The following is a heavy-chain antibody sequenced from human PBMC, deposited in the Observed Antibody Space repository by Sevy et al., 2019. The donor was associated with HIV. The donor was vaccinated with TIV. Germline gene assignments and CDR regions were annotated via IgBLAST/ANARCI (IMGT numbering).Heavy chain of an antibody. J-gene: IGHJ4*02. V-gene: IGHV3-15*01. Sequence: GESLKISCVASGFSFSNAWMSWVRQAPGKGLEWVGRIKSKTEGATRDFAAPVKGRLLISRDDSRNTVYLQMNSLKTEDTAVYYCTAGVGASDFDYWGQGTLVTVSS. CDR3: TAGVGASDFDY. CDR1: GFSFSNAW. D-gene: IGHD1-26*01. CDR2: IKSKTEGATR.